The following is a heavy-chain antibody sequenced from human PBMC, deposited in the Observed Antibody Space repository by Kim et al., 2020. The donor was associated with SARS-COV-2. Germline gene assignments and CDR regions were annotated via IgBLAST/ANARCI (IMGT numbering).Heavy chain of an antibody. D-gene: IGHD2-2*01. Sequence: SETLSLTCTVSGGSIISTTLYWGCIRHGPGQGLEWLVSMYYTGTPYYNPSLESRVTITGDTSKNQFSLQLNSVTAAETAVYYCARVFGAGSHQASYWYFDHWGRGTLITVSS. CDR1: GGSIISTTLY. CDR2: MYYTGTP. CDR3: ARVFGAGSHQASYWYFDH. J-gene: IGHJ2*01. V-gene: IGHV4-39*01.